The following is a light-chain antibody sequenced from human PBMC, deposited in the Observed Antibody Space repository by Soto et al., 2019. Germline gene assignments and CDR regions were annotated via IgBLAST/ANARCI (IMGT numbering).Light chain of an antibody. CDR3: KNYNNYSWT. J-gene: IGKJ1*01. Sequence: DIQMTQSPSTLSASIGDRVTITCRASHSISSWLAWYQQKPGKAPKLFIYDASTLEGGVPSRFSGSGSGTEFTLTISSLQPDDFATYYCKNYNNYSWTFGQVTKVEIK. CDR2: DAS. V-gene: IGKV1-5*01. CDR1: HSISSW.